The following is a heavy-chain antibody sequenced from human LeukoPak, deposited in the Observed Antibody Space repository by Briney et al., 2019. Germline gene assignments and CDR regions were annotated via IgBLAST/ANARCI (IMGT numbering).Heavy chain of an antibody. CDR1: GFTFSSYS. CDR3: ARLRDEIFGVLFYSLDI. D-gene: IGHD3-3*01. Sequence: GGSLRLSCAASGFTFSSYSMNWVRQAPGKGLEWVSSISSSSSYIYYADSVKGRFTISRDNAKNSLYLQMSSLRADDTAVYYCARLRDEIFGVLFYSLDIWGQGTMVTVSS. CDR2: ISSSSSYI. V-gene: IGHV3-21*01. J-gene: IGHJ3*02.